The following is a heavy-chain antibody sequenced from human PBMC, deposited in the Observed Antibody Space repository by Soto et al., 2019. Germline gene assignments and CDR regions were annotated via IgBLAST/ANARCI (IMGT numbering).Heavy chain of an antibody. CDR1: GFTFSSYA. V-gene: IGHV3-23*01. J-gene: IGHJ3*02. D-gene: IGHD3-10*01. CDR2: ISGSGGST. Sequence: PGGSLRLSCAASGFTFSSYAMSWVRQAPGKGLEWVSAISGSGGSTYYADSVKGRFTISRDNSKNTLYLQMNSLRVEDTAVYYCAKPALLWFGEFRDDAFDIWGQGTMVTVSS. CDR3: AKPALLWFGEFRDDAFDI.